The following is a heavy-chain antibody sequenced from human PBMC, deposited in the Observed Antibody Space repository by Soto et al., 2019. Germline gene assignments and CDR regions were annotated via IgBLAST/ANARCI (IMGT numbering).Heavy chain of an antibody. CDR1: GFTFSSYA. J-gene: IGHJ4*02. V-gene: IGHV3-30-3*01. CDR2: ISYDGSNK. CDR3: ARDSDSGYDSSGYYPDY. D-gene: IGHD3-22*01. Sequence: PGGSLRLSCAASGFTFSSYAMHWVRQAPGKGLEWVAVISYDGSNKYYADSAKGRFTISRDNSKNTLYLQMNSLRAEDTDVYYCARDSDSGYDSSGYYPDYWGQGTLVTVSS.